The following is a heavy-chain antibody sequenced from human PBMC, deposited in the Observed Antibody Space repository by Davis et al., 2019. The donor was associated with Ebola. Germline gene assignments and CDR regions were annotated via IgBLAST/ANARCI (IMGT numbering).Heavy chain of an antibody. D-gene: IGHD6-19*01. V-gene: IGHV5-51*01. CDR1: GYSFTSYW. CDR3: ARHKQWLVGGSIDY. CDR2: IYPGDSDT. Sequence: GGSLRLSCKGSGYSFTSYWIGWVRQMPGKGLEWMGIIYPGDSDTRYSPSFQGQVTISADKSISTAYLQWSSLKASDTAMYYCARHKQWLVGGSIDYWGQGTLVTVSS. J-gene: IGHJ4*02.